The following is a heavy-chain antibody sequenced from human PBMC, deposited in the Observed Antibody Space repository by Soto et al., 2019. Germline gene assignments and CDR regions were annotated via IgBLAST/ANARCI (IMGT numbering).Heavy chain of an antibody. CDR3: ARPRSKSSSGFDL. V-gene: IGHV3-74*01. Sequence: EVQLVESGGGLVQPGGSLRLSCVASGFTFSNHWMHWVRQSPGQGLSGVSRVNEVGTITDYADFVEGRFTISRDNAKNTLSLQMNNLRAEDTAFYYCARPRSKSSSGFDLWGQGTMVTVSS. J-gene: IGHJ3*01. CDR2: VNEVGTIT. D-gene: IGHD6-6*01. CDR1: GFTFSNHW.